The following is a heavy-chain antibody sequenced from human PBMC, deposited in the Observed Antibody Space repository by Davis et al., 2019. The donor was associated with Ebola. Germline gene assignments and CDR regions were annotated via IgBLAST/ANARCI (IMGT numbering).Heavy chain of an antibody. V-gene: IGHV1-8*01. Sequence: AASVKVSCKASGYTFTSYDINWVRQATGQGLEWMGWMNPNSGNTGYAQKFQGRVTMTRDTSISTAYMQLNRLRSDDAAVYFCARGGISMIVVPRDYYYGMDVWGQGTTVTVSS. CDR3: ARGGISMIVVPRDYYYGMDV. J-gene: IGHJ6*02. CDR2: MNPNSGNT. CDR1: GYTFTSYD. D-gene: IGHD3-22*01.